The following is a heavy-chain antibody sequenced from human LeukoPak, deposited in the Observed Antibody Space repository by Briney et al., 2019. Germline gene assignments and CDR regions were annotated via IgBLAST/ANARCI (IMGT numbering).Heavy chain of an antibody. V-gene: IGHV4-59*08. J-gene: IGHJ4*03. Sequence: SETLSLTCPVSGGSLSSYYWGWIRQPPGKGLEWIGYIYYSGSTNYNPSLKSRITISVDTSKNQFSLKLSSVTAADTAVYYCARQAGSPWYFDYWGQGTTVTVSS. CDR3: ARQAGSPWYFDY. CDR1: GGSLSSYY. D-gene: IGHD1-26*01. CDR2: IYYSGST.